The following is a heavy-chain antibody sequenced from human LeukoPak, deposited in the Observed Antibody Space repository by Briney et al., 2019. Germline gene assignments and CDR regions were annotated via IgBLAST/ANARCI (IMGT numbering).Heavy chain of an antibody. CDR3: ARVLWFGEGYFDY. J-gene: IGHJ4*02. CDR2: IYSGGST. V-gene: IGHV3-53*01. CDR1: GFTVSSNY. Sequence: GGSLRLSCAASGFTVSSNYMSWVRQAPGKGLEWVSVIYSGGSTYYADSVKGRFTISRDNSKNTLYLQMNSLRVEDTAVYYCARVLWFGEGYFDYWGQGTLVTVSS. D-gene: IGHD3-10*01.